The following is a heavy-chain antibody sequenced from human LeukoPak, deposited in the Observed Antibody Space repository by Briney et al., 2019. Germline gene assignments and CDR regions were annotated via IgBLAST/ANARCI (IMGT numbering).Heavy chain of an antibody. CDR3: ARGGDYGDFYIQH. CDR2: ISTYNGAT. J-gene: IGHJ1*01. D-gene: IGHD4-17*01. Sequence: ASVKVSCNTSGYTFINHGISWVRQAPGRGLEWVGWISTYNGATQYPEKLQGRVTMTTDTSTNTVYMELRSLRSDDTAIYYCARGGDYGDFYIQHWGQGTLVTVSS. CDR1: GYTFINHG. V-gene: IGHV1-18*01.